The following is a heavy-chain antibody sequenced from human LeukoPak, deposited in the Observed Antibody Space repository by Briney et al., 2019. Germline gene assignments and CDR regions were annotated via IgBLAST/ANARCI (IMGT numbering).Heavy chain of an antibody. Sequence: GGSLRLSCAASGFTFSNYAMGWVRQAPGKGLEWVSAITGSGGNTYYADSVKGRFTISRDNSKNTVLLQMNSLRAEDTAVYYCAKWGDYDVLTGYYVSDYWGQGTLVTVSS. V-gene: IGHV3-23*01. CDR2: ITGSGGNT. D-gene: IGHD3-9*01. J-gene: IGHJ4*02. CDR1: GFTFSNYA. CDR3: AKWGDYDVLTGYYVSDY.